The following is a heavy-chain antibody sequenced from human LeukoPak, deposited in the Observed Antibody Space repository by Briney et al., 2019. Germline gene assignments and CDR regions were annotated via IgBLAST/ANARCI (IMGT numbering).Heavy chain of an antibody. D-gene: IGHD3-3*01. CDR2: IYTSGST. CDR3: ARDGGMSGWFDP. J-gene: IGHJ5*02. Sequence: SETLSLTCTVSGGSISSGSYGWGWIRQPAGKGLEWIGRIYTSGSTNYNPSLKSRVTISVDTSKNQFSLKLSSVTAADTAVYYCARDGGMSGWFDPWGQGTLVTVSS. CDR1: GGSISSGSYG. V-gene: IGHV4-61*02.